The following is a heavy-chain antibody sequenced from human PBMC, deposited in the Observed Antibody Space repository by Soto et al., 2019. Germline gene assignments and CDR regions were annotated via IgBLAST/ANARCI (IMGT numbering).Heavy chain of an antibody. V-gene: IGHV4-59*08. CDR1: YGKIVDHG. D-gene: IGHD4-17*01. CDR3: ARHSTGGYGDYSGAFDI. CDR2: IYYSGST. J-gene: IGHJ3*02. Sequence: SEPLPHPSTVAYGKIVDHGGRCIMQHTGKVLEWIGYIYYSGSTNYNPSLKSRVTISVDTSKNQFSLKLSSVTAADTAVYYCARHSTGGYGDYSGAFDIWGQGTMVSVYS.